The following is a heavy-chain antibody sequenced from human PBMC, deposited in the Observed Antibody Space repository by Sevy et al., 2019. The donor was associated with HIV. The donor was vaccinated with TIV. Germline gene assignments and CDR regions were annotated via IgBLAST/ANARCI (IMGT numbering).Heavy chain of an antibody. CDR3: SGENAWGRGYS. CDR1: GGSITSLY. D-gene: IGHD1-26*01. Sequence: SETLSLTCTVSGGSITSLYWNWIRQPPGKGLEWIAIIYYNGHIKYNPSLKSRVTLSLDTSKNQVSLRLRSVTAADTAMYYCSGENAWGRGYSWGQGTLVTVSS. CDR2: IYYNGHI. V-gene: IGHV4-59*11. J-gene: IGHJ4*02.